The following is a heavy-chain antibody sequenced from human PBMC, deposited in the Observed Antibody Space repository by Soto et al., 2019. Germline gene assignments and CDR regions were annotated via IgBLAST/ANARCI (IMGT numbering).Heavy chain of an antibody. J-gene: IGHJ4*02. CDR1: GFSLRNRGVG. Sequence: QITLKESGPTLVKPTQTLTLTCTFSGFSLRNRGVGVGWIRQPPGKALEWLALIYWDDDKRYSPSLKSRLTITKDPSKNQVVLTMTNMDPVDTGTYYCTHLENYYSDSSGSYYFDYWGQGTLVTVSS. CDR3: THLENYYSDSSGSYYFDY. D-gene: IGHD3-22*01. CDR2: IYWDDDK. V-gene: IGHV2-5*02.